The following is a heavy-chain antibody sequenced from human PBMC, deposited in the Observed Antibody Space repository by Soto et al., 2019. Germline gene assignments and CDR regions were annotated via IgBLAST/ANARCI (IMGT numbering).Heavy chain of an antibody. V-gene: IGHV3-7*04. J-gene: IGHJ4*02. CDR2: ITEDGSNE. Sequence: EVQLVESGGGLVQPGGSLRLSCAASGFTFSSHWMYWVRQAPGKGLEWVATITEDGSNEYYVDSVRGRFTISRDNSKNSLFLQMNSLRAEDTAVYSCARVATTGRGPDYWGQGTLVTVSS. CDR3: ARVATTGRGPDY. CDR1: GFTFSSHW. D-gene: IGHD1-1*01.